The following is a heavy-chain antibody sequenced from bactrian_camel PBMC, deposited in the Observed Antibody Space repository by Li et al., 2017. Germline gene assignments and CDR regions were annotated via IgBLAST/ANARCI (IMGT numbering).Heavy chain of an antibody. CDR1: GRSNENYF. CDR3: AASGGQLGRWCYEFPVNWVSWLYN. J-gene: IGHJ4*01. Sequence: HVQLVESGGGSVQAGGSLRLSCAISGRSNENYFLAWFRQPPGKEREGVAIIDSDGSTGYEDSVKGRFTISRDNAKNTIYLQMNNLKPEDTAMYHCAASGGQLGRWCYEFPVNWVSWLYNWGQGTQVTVS. D-gene: IGHD3*01. V-gene: IGHV3S55*01. CDR2: IDSDGST.